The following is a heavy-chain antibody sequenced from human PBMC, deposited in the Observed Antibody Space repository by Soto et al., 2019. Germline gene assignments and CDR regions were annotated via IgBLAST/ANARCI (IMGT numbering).Heavy chain of an antibody. D-gene: IGHD3-22*01. Sequence: SVKVSCKASGGTFSSYTISWVRQAPGQGLEWMGRIIPILGIANYAQKFQGRVTITADKSTSTAYMELSSLRSEDTAVYYCAREVAEDYDSSGFDAFDIWGQGTMVTVSS. J-gene: IGHJ3*02. CDR2: IIPILGIA. CDR3: AREVAEDYDSSGFDAFDI. CDR1: GGTFSSYT. V-gene: IGHV1-69*04.